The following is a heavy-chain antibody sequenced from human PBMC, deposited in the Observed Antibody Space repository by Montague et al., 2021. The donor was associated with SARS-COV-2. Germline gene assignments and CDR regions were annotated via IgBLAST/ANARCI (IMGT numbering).Heavy chain of an antibody. V-gene: IGHV3-30-3*01. CDR3: AAPMVKDY. D-gene: IGHD5-18*01. CDR2: ISYDGSNK. CDR1: GFTFSSYA. Sequence: SLRLSCAASGFTFSSYAMHWVRQAPGKELERVAVISYDGSNKYYADSVKGRFTISRDNSKNTLYLQMNSLRAEDTAVYYCAAPMVKDYWGQGTLVTVSS. J-gene: IGHJ4*02.